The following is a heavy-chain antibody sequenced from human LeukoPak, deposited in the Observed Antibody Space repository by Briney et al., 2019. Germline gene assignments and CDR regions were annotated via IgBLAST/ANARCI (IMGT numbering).Heavy chain of an antibody. CDR3: ARDKARVPSGY. Sequence: ASVKVSCKASGYTLTNYALNWVRQAPGQGLEWMGWINTNTGDPTYAQGFTGRFVFSLDTSVNTAYLQISSLKAEDTAVYYCARDKARVPSGYWGQGTLVTVSS. CDR2: INTNTGDP. CDR1: GYTLTNYA. V-gene: IGHV7-4-1*02. J-gene: IGHJ4*02. D-gene: IGHD6-25*01.